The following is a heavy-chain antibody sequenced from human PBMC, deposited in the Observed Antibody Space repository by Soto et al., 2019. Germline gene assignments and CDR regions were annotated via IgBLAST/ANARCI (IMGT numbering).Heavy chain of an antibody. V-gene: IGHV4-30-4*02. CDR3: ARDQFGEMATTKPWPSXFDP. D-gene: IGHD3-10*01. CDR1: GGSIISGDYY. J-gene: IGHJ5*02. CDR2: IYYTGST. Sequence: SSETLSLTCTVSGGSIISGDYYWSWIRQPPGKGLEWIGYIYYTGSTYYNPSLKSRVTISVDKSKNQFSLKLSSVTAADTAVYYCARDQFGEMATTKPWPSXFDPWGQGTLVTVSS.